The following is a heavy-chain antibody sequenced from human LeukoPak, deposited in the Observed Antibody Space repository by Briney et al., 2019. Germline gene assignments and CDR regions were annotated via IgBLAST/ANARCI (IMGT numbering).Heavy chain of an antibody. D-gene: IGHD6-6*01. V-gene: IGHV4-39*01. Sequence: KASETLSLTCTVSGGSINNSSYFWGWIRQTPGKGLEWIASIYYSGSTYYNPSLKSRVTISVDTSKNQFSLKLSSVTAADTAVYYCARQLKIAARHFDYWGQRTLVTVSS. J-gene: IGHJ4*02. CDR2: IYYSGST. CDR1: GGSINNSSYF. CDR3: ARQLKIAARHFDY.